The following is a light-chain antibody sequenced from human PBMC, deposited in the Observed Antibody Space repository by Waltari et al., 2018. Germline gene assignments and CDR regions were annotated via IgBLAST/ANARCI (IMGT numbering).Light chain of an antibody. V-gene: IGLV1-47*01. CDR3: AAWDDSLSGRV. J-gene: IGLJ3*02. CDR1: TSYI. CDR2: RNN. Sequence: QSVLTQPPSASGTPGQRVTISCSGSTSYIYRYPQPPGTAPQLLIYRNNQRPSGVPDRFSGSKSGTSASLAISGLRSDDEADYYCAAWDDSLSGRVFGGGTKLTVL.